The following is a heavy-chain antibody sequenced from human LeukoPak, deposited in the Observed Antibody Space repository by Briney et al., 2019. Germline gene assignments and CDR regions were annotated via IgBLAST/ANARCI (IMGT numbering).Heavy chain of an antibody. D-gene: IGHD5-18*01. CDR1: GFTFSSYG. CDR3: AKGEELRGYSYGYQLGLYYFDY. Sequence: QPGGTLRLSCAASGFTFSSYGMSWVRQAPGKGLEWVSAISGSGGSTYYADSVKGRFTISRDNSKNTLYLQMNSLRAEDTAVYYCAKGEELRGYSYGYQLGLYYFDYWGQGTLVTVSS. J-gene: IGHJ4*02. V-gene: IGHV3-23*01. CDR2: ISGSGGST.